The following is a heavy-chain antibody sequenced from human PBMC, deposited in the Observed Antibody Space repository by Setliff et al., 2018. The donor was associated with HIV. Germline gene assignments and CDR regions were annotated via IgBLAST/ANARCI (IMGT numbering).Heavy chain of an antibody. CDR1: GFIIRNHW. Sequence: PGGSLRLSCAASGFIIRNHWMTWVRQAPGKGLEWVANIKEDGSEIYFVDSLKGRFTASRDNARNSLYLQMNSLRAEDTAVYYCASVLFNRKGWHWDRWGQGTLVTVSS. CDR3: ASVLFNRKGWHWDR. J-gene: IGHJ4*02. CDR2: IKEDGSEI. D-gene: IGHD6-19*01. V-gene: IGHV3-7*03.